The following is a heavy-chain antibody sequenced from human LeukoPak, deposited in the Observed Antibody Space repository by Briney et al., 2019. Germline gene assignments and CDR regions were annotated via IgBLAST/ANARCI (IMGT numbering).Heavy chain of an antibody. D-gene: IGHD1/OR15-1a*01. CDR1: GFTFSSYW. V-gene: IGHV3-7*01. Sequence: PGGSLRLSCAASGFTFSSYWMSWVRQAPGKGLEWVANTKQDGSEKYYVDSVKGRFTISRDNAKNSLYLQMNSLRAEDTAVYYCARETPKQVWNIQEWPFDYWGQGTLVTVSS. CDR2: TKQDGSEK. J-gene: IGHJ4*02. CDR3: ARETPKQVWNIQEWPFDY.